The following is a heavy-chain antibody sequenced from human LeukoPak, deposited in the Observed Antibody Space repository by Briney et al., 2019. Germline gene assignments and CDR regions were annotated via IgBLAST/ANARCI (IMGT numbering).Heavy chain of an antibody. J-gene: IGHJ5*02. V-gene: IGHV1-2*02. D-gene: IGHD1-26*01. Sequence: ASVTVSCKASGSAFTAHYIHWVRQAPRQGLQWMGWINPYNFGTNYAQGFQGRVTMTTDMSTNTVHMELRSLRFDDTAVYYCTRDMGGSYPFDPWGQGTVVTVTS. CDR1: GSAFTAHY. CDR2: INPYNFGT. CDR3: TRDMGGSYPFDP.